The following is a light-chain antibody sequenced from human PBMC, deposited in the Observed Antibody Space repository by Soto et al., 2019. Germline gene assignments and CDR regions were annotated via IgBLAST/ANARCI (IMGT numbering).Light chain of an antibody. CDR1: SRDVGGYNY. CDR2: EVS. J-gene: IGLJ1*01. Sequence: QSFLTQPASVSGSPGQSITISCTGTSRDVGGYNYFSWYQQHTGKSPKLMIYEVSNRPSGFSNRFSGSKSGNKASLNISGLQAEDEADYYCSSYTRSXLYVVGTGTKVXV. V-gene: IGLV2-14*01. CDR3: SSYTRSXLYV.